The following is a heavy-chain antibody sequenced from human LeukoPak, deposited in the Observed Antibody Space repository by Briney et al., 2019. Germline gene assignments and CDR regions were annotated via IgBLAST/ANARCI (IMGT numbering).Heavy chain of an antibody. CDR1: GFTFSSYS. J-gene: IGHJ5*02. D-gene: IGHD2-8*01. V-gene: IGHV3-21*01. Sequence: GGSLRLSCAASGFTFSSYSMNWVRQAPGKGLEWVSSISSSSSYIYYADSVKGRFTISRDNAKNSLYLQMNSLRAEDTAVYYCARDFRNTNYNWFDPWGQGTLVTVSS. CDR2: ISSSSSYI. CDR3: ARDFRNTNYNWFDP.